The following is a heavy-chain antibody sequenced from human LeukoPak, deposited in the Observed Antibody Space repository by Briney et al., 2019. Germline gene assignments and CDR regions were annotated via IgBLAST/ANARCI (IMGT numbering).Heavy chain of an antibody. J-gene: IGHJ4*02. D-gene: IGHD1-7*01. V-gene: IGHV1-8*03. CDR3: AGRGDNWNSGPLDY. CDR2: MNPNSGNT. Sequence: GASVKVSCKTSGYTFTNYDINWVRQATGQGLEWMGWMNPNSGNTGYAQKFQGRVTITRDTSISTAYMELSSLRSEDTAVYYCAGRGDNWNSGPLDYWGQGTLVTVSS. CDR1: GYTFTNYD.